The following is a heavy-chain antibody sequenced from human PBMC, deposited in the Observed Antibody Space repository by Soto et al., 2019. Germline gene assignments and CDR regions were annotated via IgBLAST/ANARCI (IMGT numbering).Heavy chain of an antibody. CDR2: VYFSGNT. J-gene: IGHJ5*02. CDR1: GGSLSSYY. V-gene: IGHV4-59*01. Sequence: LTCTVSGGSLSSYYWTWIRQSPGKGLEWIGYVYFSGNTNYNPSLKSRVTISIDTSKNQFSLRLASVTAADTAFYYCGSVRPSGYVLSWGQGTLVTVSS. D-gene: IGHD6-25*01. CDR3: GSVRPSGYVLS.